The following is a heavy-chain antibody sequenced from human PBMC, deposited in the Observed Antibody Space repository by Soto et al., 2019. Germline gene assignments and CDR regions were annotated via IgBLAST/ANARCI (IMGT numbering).Heavy chain of an antibody. Sequence: GASVKVSCKASGGTFSSYAISWVRQAPGQGLEWMGWMNPNSGNTGYAQKFQGRVTMTRNTSISTAYMELSSLRSEDTAVYYCARAYDFWSVRYYGMDVWGQGTTVTVSS. CDR1: GGTFSSYA. V-gene: IGHV1-8*02. CDR2: MNPNSGNT. CDR3: ARAYDFWSVRYYGMDV. J-gene: IGHJ6*02. D-gene: IGHD3-3*01.